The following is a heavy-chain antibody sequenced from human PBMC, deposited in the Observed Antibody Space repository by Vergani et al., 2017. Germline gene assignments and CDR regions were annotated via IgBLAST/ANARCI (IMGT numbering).Heavy chain of an antibody. CDR2: ISGSGGST. CDR1: GFTFSSYA. CDR3: AKDSYYYDSSGYSGDDY. Sequence: EVQLLESGGGLVQPGGSLRLSCAASGFTFSSYAMSWVRQAPGKGLEWVSAISGSGGSTYYADSLKGRFTISRDNSKNTLYLKMNSLRAEDTAVYYCAKDSYYYDSSGYSGDDYWGQGTLVTVSS. V-gene: IGHV3-23*01. D-gene: IGHD3-22*01. J-gene: IGHJ4*02.